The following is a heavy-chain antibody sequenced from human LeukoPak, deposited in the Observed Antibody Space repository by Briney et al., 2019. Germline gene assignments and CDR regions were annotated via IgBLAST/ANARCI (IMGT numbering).Heavy chain of an antibody. CDR1: GFTFSSYS. Sequence: GGSLRLSCAASGFTFSSYSMNWVRQAPGKGLEWVSSISSSSSYIYYADSVKSRFTISRDNAKNSLYLQMNSLRAEDTAVYYCAKGNLVIVPAAIGYWGQGTLVTVSS. CDR2: ISSSSSYI. CDR3: AKGNLVIVPAAIGY. J-gene: IGHJ4*02. D-gene: IGHD2-2*01. V-gene: IGHV3-21*04.